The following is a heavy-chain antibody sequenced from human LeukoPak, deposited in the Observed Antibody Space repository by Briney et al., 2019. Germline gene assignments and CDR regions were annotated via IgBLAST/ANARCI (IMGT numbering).Heavy chain of an antibody. CDR3: AKRGNTISFFDP. CDR1: GFTFSNYA. CDR2: LTGRGDSA. J-gene: IGHJ5*02. Sequence: GGSLRLSCGASGFTFSNYAMYWVRQAPGKGLEWVSGLTGRGDSAYYADSVKGPCTISRDNSKNTLYLEMNSLRADDTAVYSCAKRGNTISFFDPWGQGTLVTVSS. D-gene: IGHD5-24*01. V-gene: IGHV3-23*01.